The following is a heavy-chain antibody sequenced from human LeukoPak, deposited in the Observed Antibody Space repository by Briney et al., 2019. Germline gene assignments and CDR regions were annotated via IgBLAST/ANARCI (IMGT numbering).Heavy chain of an antibody. J-gene: IGHJ6*03. V-gene: IGHV4-34*01. Sequence: SETLSLTCAVYGGSFSGYHWSWIRQPPGKGLEWIGEINHSGSTNYNLSLKSRVTISVDTSKNQFSLKLSSVTAADTAVYYCARDEVVVVPAHYYYYYYMDVWGKGTTVTVSS. CDR2: INHSGST. CDR3: ARDEVVVVPAHYYYYYYMDV. CDR1: GGSFSGYH. D-gene: IGHD2-2*01.